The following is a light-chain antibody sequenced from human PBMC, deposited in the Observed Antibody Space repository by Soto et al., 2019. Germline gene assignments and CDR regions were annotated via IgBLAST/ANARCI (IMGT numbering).Light chain of an antibody. CDR2: QHS. CDR3: QAWDSSTVV. Sequence: SYELTQSPSVSVSPGQTASITCSGDKLGDKYACWYQQKPGQSPVLVIYQHSKRPSGIPERFSGSNSGNTATLTISGTQAMDEADYYCQAWDSSTVVFGGGTKLTVL. CDR1: KLGDKY. V-gene: IGLV3-1*01. J-gene: IGLJ2*01.